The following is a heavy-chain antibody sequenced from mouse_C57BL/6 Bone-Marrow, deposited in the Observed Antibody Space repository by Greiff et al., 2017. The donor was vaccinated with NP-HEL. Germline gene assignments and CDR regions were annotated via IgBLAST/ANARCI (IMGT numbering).Heavy chain of an antibody. V-gene: IGHV2-9-1*01. D-gene: IGHD1-1*01. CDR2: IWTGGGT. J-gene: IGHJ2*01. CDR1: GFSLTSYA. CDR3: ARIYYYGSSYFFYFDY. Sequence: QVQLKESGPGLVAPSPSLSITCTVSGFSLTSYAISWVRQPPGKGLEWLGVIWTGGGTNYNSALKSRMSISNDNSKSQVFLKMNNLQTDDTARYYCARIYYYGSSYFFYFDYWGQGTTLTVSS.